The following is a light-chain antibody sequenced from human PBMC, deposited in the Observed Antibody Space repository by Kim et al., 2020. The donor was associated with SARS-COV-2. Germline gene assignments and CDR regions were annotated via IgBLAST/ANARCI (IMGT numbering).Light chain of an antibody. CDR2: FTS. CDR1: QNIRTY. Sequence: SASVGDRVTSTCRASQNIRTYFKWYQQRPGKAPTLLISFTSNVPSGVPPRFSGGGFGTDFTLTISALEPEDFATYYCQQTYKTPYTFGQGTKLEI. CDR3: QQTYKTPYT. J-gene: IGKJ2*01. V-gene: IGKV1-39*01.